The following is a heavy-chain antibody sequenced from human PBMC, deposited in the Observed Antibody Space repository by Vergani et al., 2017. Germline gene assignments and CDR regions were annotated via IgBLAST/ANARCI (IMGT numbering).Heavy chain of an antibody. D-gene: IGHD3-10*01. CDR1: GFTSAGYA. J-gene: IGHJ5*02. Sequence: EVQLEESGGGLVLPGRSLRLFCVASGFTSAGYAMHWVRQAPGKGLEWVSGICWNSNSIGYADSVKGRFTISRDNAKNSLYLQMNSLRAEDTALYYCAKDLGTSAGGGWFDPWGQGTLVTVSS. V-gene: IGHV3-9*02. CDR3: AKDLGTSAGGGWFDP. CDR2: ICWNSNSI.